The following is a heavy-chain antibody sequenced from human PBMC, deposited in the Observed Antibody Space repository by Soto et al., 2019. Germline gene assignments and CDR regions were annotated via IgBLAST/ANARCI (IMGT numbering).Heavy chain of an antibody. J-gene: IGHJ4*02. CDR1: GFTFSSYG. CDR2: IWYDGSNK. D-gene: IGHD3-22*01. CDR3: TTDRPYYYDSSGPSL. Sequence: GGSLRLSCAASGFTFSSYGMHWVRQAPGKGLEWVAVIWYDGSNKYYADSVKGRFTISRDNSKNTLYLQMNSLKTEDTAVYYCTTDRPYYYDSSGPSLWGQGTLVTVSS. V-gene: IGHV3-33*01.